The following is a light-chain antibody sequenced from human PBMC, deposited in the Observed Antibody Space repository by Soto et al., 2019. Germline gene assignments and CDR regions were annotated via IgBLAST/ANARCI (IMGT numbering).Light chain of an antibody. CDR1: QDISTY. V-gene: IGKV1-27*01. J-gene: IGKJ4*01. Sequence: DIKMTQAPSSLSASVGDRVTITCRARQDISTYLAWDQQKPGKVPKLLISAAYTLQSGVPPRFSGSGSGTEFTLTISSLQPEDVATYYCQKYDNAPLTFGGGTKVESK. CDR2: AAY. CDR3: QKYDNAPLT.